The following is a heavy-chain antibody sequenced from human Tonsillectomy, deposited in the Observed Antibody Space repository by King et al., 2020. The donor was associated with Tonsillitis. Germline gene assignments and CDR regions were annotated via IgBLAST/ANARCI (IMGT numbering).Heavy chain of an antibody. D-gene: IGHD2-2*01. J-gene: IGHJ5*02. CDR3: ARAVVVSNWFDP. V-gene: IGHV4-30-2*01. Sequence: PLQESGSGLVKPSQTLSLTCAVSGGSISSGGYSWSWIRQPPGKGLEWIGYIYHSGSTYYNPSLKSRVTISVDRSKNQFSLKLSSVTAADTAVYYCARAVVVSNWFDPWGQGTLVTVSS. CDR2: IYHSGST. CDR1: GGSISSGGYS.